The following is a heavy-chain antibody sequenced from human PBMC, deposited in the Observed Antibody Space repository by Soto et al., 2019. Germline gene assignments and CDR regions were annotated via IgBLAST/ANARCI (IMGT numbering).Heavy chain of an antibody. Sequence: LRLSCAASGLTFSSYAMSWVRQAPGKGLEWVSAISGSGGSTYYADSVKGRFTISRDNSKNTLYLQMNSLRAEDTAVYYCAKDGVGYYYYGMDVWRQGTTVTVSS. CDR1: GLTFSSYA. CDR3: AKDGVGYYYYGMDV. D-gene: IGHD3-10*01. V-gene: IGHV3-23*01. CDR2: ISGSGGST. J-gene: IGHJ6*02.